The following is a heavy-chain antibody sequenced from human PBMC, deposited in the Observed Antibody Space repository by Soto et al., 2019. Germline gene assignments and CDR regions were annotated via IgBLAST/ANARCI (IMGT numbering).Heavy chain of an antibody. D-gene: IGHD1-26*01. V-gene: IGHV1-3*01. CDR3: ARVLSRSGSLGYYYGMDV. CDR2: INAGNGNT. Sequence: QVQLVQSGAEVKKPGASVKVSCKASGYTFTSYAMHWVRQAPGQRLEWMGWINAGNGNTKYSQKFQGRVTITRDTSASTVYMELSSLRSEDTAVYYCARVLSRSGSLGYYYGMDVWGQGTTVTVSS. J-gene: IGHJ6*02. CDR1: GYTFTSYA.